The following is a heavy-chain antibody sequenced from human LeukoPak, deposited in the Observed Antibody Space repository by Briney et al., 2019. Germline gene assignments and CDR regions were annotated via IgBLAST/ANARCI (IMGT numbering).Heavy chain of an antibody. J-gene: IGHJ4*02. CDR1: GGSISSYY. CDR3: ATEMATPYFDY. Sequence: WETLALTCTVSGGSISSYYWNWIRQPAGKGLEWIGRIYTSGTTTYNPSLKSRVTMSLDTSKNQFSLNLCSVTAADTAIYYCATEMATPYFDYWGQGTLVTVSS. D-gene: IGHD5-24*01. V-gene: IGHV4-4*07. CDR2: IYTSGTT.